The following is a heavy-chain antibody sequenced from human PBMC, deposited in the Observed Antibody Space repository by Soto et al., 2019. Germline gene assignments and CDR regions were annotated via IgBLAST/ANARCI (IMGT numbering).Heavy chain of an antibody. V-gene: IGHV4-31*03. J-gene: IGHJ4*02. D-gene: IGHD3-16*01. CDR1: GGSISSGGYY. CDR2: IYYSGST. CDR3: VADRFRGGRRYYFDY. Sequence: SETLSLTCTVSGGSISSGGYYWSWIRQHPGKGLEWIGYIYYSGSTYYNPSLQSRVTISVDTSKNQFSLKLRSVTAADTAVYYCVADRFRGGRRYYFDYWGQGALVTVSS.